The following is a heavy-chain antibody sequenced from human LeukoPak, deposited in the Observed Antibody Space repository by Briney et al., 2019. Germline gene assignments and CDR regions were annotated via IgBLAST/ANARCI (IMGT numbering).Heavy chain of an antibody. CDR1: GFTFSSYG. J-gene: IGHJ5*02. D-gene: IGHD1-14*01. V-gene: IGHV3-30*02. CDR2: IRYDGSNK. Sequence: GGSPRLSCAASGFTFSSYGMHWVRQAPGKGLEGVALIRYDGSNKYYADSVKGRFTISRDNSKNTLYLQMNSLRAEDTAVYYCAIAWGSIPENNSFDPWGEGALVT. CDR3: AIAWGSIPENNSFDP.